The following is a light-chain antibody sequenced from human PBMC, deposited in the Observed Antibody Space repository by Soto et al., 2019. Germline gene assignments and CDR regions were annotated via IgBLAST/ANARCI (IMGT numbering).Light chain of an antibody. Sequence: QTVVTRDHSSPGPPGGPVNLPCGLPSGSVPILSYPSWYQKTPGQTPRTLIYSTNPRSSGVPDRFSGSILGTKAALTITGAQAEDESHYYCALYLGSGIMVFGGGTKLTVL. CDR1: SGSVPILSY. V-gene: IGLV8-61*01. CDR2: STN. CDR3: ALYLGSGIMV. J-gene: IGLJ3*02.